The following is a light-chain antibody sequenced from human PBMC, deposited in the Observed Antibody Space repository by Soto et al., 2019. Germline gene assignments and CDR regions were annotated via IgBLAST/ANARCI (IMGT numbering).Light chain of an antibody. J-gene: IGLJ2*01. CDR3: GADHGSGSNFFVV. V-gene: IGLV9-49*01. CDR2: VGTGGIVG. CDR1: SGYSNYK. Sequence: QPVLTQPPSASASLGASVTLTCTLSSGYSNYKVDWYQQRPGKGPRFVMRVGTGGIVGSKGDGIPDRFSGLGSGLNRYLTIKNIQEEDESDYHCGADHGSGSNFFVVFGGGTKLTV.